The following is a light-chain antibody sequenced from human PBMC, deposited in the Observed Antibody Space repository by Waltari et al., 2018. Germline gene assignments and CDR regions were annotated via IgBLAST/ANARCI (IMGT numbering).Light chain of an antibody. CDR3: QQSYSTSELT. J-gene: IGKJ4*01. CDR1: QSVGSY. V-gene: IGKV1-39*01. Sequence: DIQMTQSQSSMSASVGDRVTITCRASQSVGSYLNWYQRKPGKAPKLLIYGASSLQSGVSSRFSGGGSGTDFTLTISSLQPEDFATYYCQQSYSTSELTFGGGTKVEIK. CDR2: GAS.